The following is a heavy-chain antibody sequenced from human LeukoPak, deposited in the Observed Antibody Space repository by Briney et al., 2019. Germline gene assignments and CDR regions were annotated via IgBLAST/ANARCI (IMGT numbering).Heavy chain of an antibody. CDR1: GFTVSSNS. CDR3: ARRYSGSYNNYYMDV. J-gene: IGHJ6*03. D-gene: IGHD1-26*01. Sequence: PGGSLRLSCTVSGFTVSSNSMSWVRQAPGKGLEWVSFIYSDNTHYSDSVKGRFTISRDNSKNTLYLQMNSLRAEDTAVYYCARRYSGSYNNYYMDVWGKGTTVTVSS. CDR2: IYSDNT. V-gene: IGHV3-53*01.